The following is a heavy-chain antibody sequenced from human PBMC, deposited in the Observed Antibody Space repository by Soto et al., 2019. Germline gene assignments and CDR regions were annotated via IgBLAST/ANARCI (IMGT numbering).Heavy chain of an antibody. CDR3: ERIGYDYVWGELFY. CDR1: GFTFSSYS. Sequence: EVQLVESGGGLVQPGGSLRLSCAASGFTFSSYSMNWVRQAPGKGLEWVSYISSSSSTIYYADSVKGRFTISRDNAKNSLYLQMNSLRDEDTAVYYCERIGYDYVWGELFYWGQGTLVTVSS. CDR2: ISSSSSTI. D-gene: IGHD3-16*01. V-gene: IGHV3-48*02. J-gene: IGHJ4*02.